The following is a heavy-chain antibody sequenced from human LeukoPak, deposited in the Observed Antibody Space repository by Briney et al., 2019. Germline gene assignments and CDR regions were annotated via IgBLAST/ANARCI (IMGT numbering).Heavy chain of an antibody. D-gene: IGHD1-14*01. Sequence: SGPTLVKPTQTLTLTCTFTGFSFSTSEVSVGWIRQPPGKALEWLALIHWTDDKRYKPSLKNRLSINKDTSKNQVVLTMTNMDPVGTGTYYCARKALSRRYFDSWGQGTLVTVSS. J-gene: IGHJ4*02. CDR2: IHWTDDK. CDR1: GFSFSTSEVS. V-gene: IGHV2-5*01. CDR3: ARKALSRRYFDS.